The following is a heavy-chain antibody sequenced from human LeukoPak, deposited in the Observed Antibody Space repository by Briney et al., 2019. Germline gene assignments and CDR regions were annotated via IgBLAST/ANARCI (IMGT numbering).Heavy chain of an antibody. CDR1: GYTYTSYG. CDR2: ISAYNGNT. V-gene: IGHV1-18*01. Sequence: ASVKVSCKASGYTYTSYGISWVRQAPGQGLEWMGWISAYNGNTNYAQKLQGRVTMTTDTSTSTAYMELRSLRSDDTAVYYCARVAGSSGWYTENWFDPWGQGTLVTVSS. D-gene: IGHD6-19*01. CDR3: ARVAGSSGWYTENWFDP. J-gene: IGHJ5*02.